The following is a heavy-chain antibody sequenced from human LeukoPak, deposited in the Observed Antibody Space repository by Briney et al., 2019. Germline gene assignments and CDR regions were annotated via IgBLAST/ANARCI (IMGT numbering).Heavy chain of an antibody. V-gene: IGHV3-21*04. CDR3: AKVLSLRHFDWVLYIDH. CDR1: GFTFSSYS. D-gene: IGHD3-9*01. CDR2: ISSSSSYI. Sequence: AGGSLRLSCAAPGFTFSSYSMNWVRQAPGKGLEWVSSISSSSSYIYYADSVKGRFTISRDNAKNSLYLQMNSLRAEDTAVYYCAKVLSLRHFDWVLYIDHWGQGTLVTVSS. J-gene: IGHJ4*02.